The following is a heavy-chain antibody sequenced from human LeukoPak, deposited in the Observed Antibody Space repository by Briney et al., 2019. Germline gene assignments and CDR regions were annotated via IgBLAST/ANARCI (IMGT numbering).Heavy chain of an antibody. CDR2: INPKSGGS. J-gene: IGHJ3*02. V-gene: IGHV1-2*02. CDR3: ARPAGVSSSWYPDAFDI. Sequence: GASVKVSCKATGYTFTGYYLHWVRQAPAQGLDWMGWINPKSGGSNYAQKFQGGVTMTRDTSINTAHMELSRLRSDDTAVYYCARPAGVSSSWYPDAFDIWGQGTMVTVSS. CDR1: GYTFTGYY. D-gene: IGHD6-13*01.